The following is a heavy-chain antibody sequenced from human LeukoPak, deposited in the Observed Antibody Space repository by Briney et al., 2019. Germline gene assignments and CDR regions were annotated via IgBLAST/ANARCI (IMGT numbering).Heavy chain of an antibody. D-gene: IGHD6-19*01. CDR2: IIPIFGTA. Sequence: SVKVSCKGSGGTFSSYAISWVRQAPGQGREWMGGIIPIFGTANYAQKFQGRVTITADESTSTAYMELSSLRSEDTAVYYCARGKYSSGWYYFDYWGQGTLVAVSS. CDR1: GGTFSSYA. J-gene: IGHJ4*02. CDR3: ARGKYSSGWYYFDY. V-gene: IGHV1-69*13.